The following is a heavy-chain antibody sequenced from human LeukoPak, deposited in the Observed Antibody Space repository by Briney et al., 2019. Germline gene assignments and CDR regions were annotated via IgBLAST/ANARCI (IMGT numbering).Heavy chain of an antibody. J-gene: IGHJ4*02. V-gene: IGHV1-69*13. Sequence: SVKVSCKASGGTFSSYTISWVRQAPGQGLEWMGGIIPIFGTANYAQKFQGRVTITADESTSTAYMELSSLRSEDTAVYYCARHSGQWLGRDVLDYWGQGTLVTVSS. CDR2: IIPIFGTA. CDR1: GGTFSSYT. D-gene: IGHD6-19*01. CDR3: ARHSGQWLGRDVLDY.